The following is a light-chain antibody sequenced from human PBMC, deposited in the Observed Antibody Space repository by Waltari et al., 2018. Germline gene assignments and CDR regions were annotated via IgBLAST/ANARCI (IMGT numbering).Light chain of an antibody. Sequence: QSALTQPAAVSGSPGQSVTISCTGSSSDIGGYGIFSWYQQHPGNAPKLVISDVSKRPSGVSVRFSGSKSGDTASLTISGLQFEDEADYYCCSYAGNYVWVFGGGTRLTVL. CDR1: SSDIGGYGI. CDR2: DVS. J-gene: IGLJ3*02. CDR3: CSYAGNYVWV. V-gene: IGLV2-23*02.